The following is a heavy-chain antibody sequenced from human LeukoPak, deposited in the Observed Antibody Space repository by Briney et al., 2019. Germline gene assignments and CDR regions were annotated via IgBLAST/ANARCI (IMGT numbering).Heavy chain of an antibody. Sequence: GGSLRLSCAASGFTFSSYAMHWVRQAPGKGLEWVAVISYDGSNKYYADSVKGRFTISRDNSKNTLYLQMNSLRAEDTAVYYCARERRDGYKIFDYWGQGTLVTVSS. CDR3: ARERRDGYKIFDY. V-gene: IGHV3-30-3*01. CDR1: GFTFSSYA. D-gene: IGHD5-24*01. CDR2: ISYDGSNK. J-gene: IGHJ4*02.